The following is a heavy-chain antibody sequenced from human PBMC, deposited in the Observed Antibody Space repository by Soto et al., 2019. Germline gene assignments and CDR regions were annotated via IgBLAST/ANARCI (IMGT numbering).Heavy chain of an antibody. D-gene: IGHD3-10*01. CDR2: ISTYNGGT. J-gene: IGHJ1*01. CDR3: ARDISYGAGTSYGY. Sequence: QVQLVQSGGEVKKPGASVKVSCKASGYTFTSYGITWVRQAPGQGLDWMGWISTYNGGTNYAQNLQGRVTMTTDTSTSTAYMELRSLRSDDTAMYYCARDISYGAGTSYGYWGQGTLVTVTS. CDR1: GYTFTSYG. V-gene: IGHV1-18*01.